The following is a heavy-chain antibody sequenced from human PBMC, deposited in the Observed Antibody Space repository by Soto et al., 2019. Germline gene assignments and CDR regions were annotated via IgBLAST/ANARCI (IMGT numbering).Heavy chain of an antibody. CDR1: GFIFSNYA. J-gene: IGHJ4*02. V-gene: IGHV3-23*01. CDR2: VTSRGDTT. D-gene: IGHD3-16*01. Sequence: EVQLLQSGGGLVQPGGSLRLSCAASGFIFSNYAMNWVRQAPGKGLEWVSIVTSRGDTTYYADSVTGRFTISRDNSKNTRYLQVNSLTAEDTAVYYCAKDRLGGGLDYWGQGTLVSVSS. CDR3: AKDRLGGGLDY.